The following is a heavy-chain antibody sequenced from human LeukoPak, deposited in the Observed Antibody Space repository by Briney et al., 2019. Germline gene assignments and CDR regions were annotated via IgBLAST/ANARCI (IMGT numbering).Heavy chain of an antibody. Sequence: ASVKVSCKASGGTFSSYAISWVRQAPGQGLEWMGGIIPIFGTANYAQKFQGRVTITTDESTSTAYMELSSLRSEDTAVYYCARGGDVLRYFLDNWFAPWGQGNLVTVSS. V-gene: IGHV1-69*05. J-gene: IGHJ5*02. CDR2: IIPIFGTA. D-gene: IGHD3-9*01. CDR3: ARGGDVLRYFLDNWFAP. CDR1: GGTFSSYA.